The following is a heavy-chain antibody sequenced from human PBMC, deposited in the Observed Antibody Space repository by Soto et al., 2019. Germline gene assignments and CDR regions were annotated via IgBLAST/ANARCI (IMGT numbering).Heavy chain of an antibody. D-gene: IGHD3-22*01. Sequence: SGPTLVNPTQTLTLTCTFSGFSLSTSGMCVSWIRQPPGKALEWLALIDWDDVKYYSTSLKTRLTISKDTSKNQVVLTMTNMDPVDTATYYCARLKTYYYDSSGYYKRRDAFDIWGQGTMVTVSS. CDR2: IDWDDVK. CDR1: GFSLSTSGMC. V-gene: IGHV2-70*01. J-gene: IGHJ3*02. CDR3: ARLKTYYYDSSGYYKRRDAFDI.